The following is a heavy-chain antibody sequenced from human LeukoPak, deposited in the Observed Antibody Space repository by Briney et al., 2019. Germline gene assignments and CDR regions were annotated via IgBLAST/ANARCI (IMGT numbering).Heavy chain of an antibody. CDR2: IYYSGST. D-gene: IGHD3-22*01. V-gene: IGHV4-59*01. CDR1: GGSISSYY. CDR3: ASLYDNRDYYGMDV. J-gene: IGHJ6*02. Sequence: SETLSLTCTVSGGSISSYYWSWIRQPPGKGLEWIGYIYYSGSTNYNPSLKSRVTISVDTSKNQFSLKLSSVTAADTAVYYCASLYDNRDYYGMDVWGQGTTVTVSS.